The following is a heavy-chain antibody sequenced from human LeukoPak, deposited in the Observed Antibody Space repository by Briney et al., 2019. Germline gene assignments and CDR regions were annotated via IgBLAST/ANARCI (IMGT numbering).Heavy chain of an antibody. J-gene: IGHJ4*02. V-gene: IGHV4-4*02. D-gene: IGHD4-23*01. CDR2: IYHSGST. CDR1: GGSISSSNW. Sequence: GTLSLTCAVSGGSISSSNWWSWVRQPPGKGLEWIGEIYHSGSTYYNPSLKSRVTISVDRSKNQFSLKLSSVTAADTAVYYCARGRTTVVTPYYFDYWGQGTLVTVSS. CDR3: ARGRTTVVTPYYFDY.